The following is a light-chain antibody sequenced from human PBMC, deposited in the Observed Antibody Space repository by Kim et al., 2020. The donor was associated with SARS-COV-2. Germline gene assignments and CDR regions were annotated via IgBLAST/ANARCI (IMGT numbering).Light chain of an antibody. V-gene: IGKV1-39*01. J-gene: IGKJ1*01. CDR3: QQYNNYPLT. CDR2: ASS. CDR1: QSIYTW. Sequence: DIQMTQSPSSLSASVGDRVTITCRASQSIYTWLNWYQQKPGKAPKLLIYASSSLQSGVPSRFSGSGSGTDFTLTISRLQPEDFATYYCQQYNNYPLTFGQGTKVDIK.